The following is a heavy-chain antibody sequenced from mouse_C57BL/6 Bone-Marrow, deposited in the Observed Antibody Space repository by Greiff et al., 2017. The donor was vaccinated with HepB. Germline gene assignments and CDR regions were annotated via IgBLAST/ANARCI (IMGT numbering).Heavy chain of an antibody. CDR1: GYTFTSYW. J-gene: IGHJ2*01. D-gene: IGHD2-1*01. CDR2: IDPSDSYT. Sequence: VQLQQPGAELVMPGASVKLSCKASGYTFTSYWMHWVKQRPGQGLEWIGEIDPSDSYTNYNQKFKGKSTLTVDKSSSTAYMQLSSLTSEDSAAYYCAAYGNYGYWGQGTTLTVSS. CDR3: AAYGNYGY. V-gene: IGHV1-69*01.